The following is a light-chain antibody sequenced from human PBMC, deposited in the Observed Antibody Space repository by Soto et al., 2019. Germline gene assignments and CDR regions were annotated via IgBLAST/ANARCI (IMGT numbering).Light chain of an antibody. Sequence: EIVLTQSPGTLSLSPGERATLSCRASQSVSSSYLAWYKQKPGQAPRLLIYGASIRATGIPDRFSGSGSGTDFTFTISRLEPEDFAVYYCQQYGCSPFTFGQGTRLEIK. J-gene: IGKJ5*01. V-gene: IGKV3-20*01. CDR2: GAS. CDR1: QSVSSSY. CDR3: QQYGCSPFT.